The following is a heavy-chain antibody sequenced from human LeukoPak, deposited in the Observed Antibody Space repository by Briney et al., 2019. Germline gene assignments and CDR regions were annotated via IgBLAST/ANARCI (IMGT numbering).Heavy chain of an antibody. D-gene: IGHD6-19*01. Sequence: GGSLRLSCAASGFTFSSYWMHWVRQAPGKGLVWVSRINSDEKNRIYADSVKGRFTISRDNAKNTLYLQMNSLRAEDTAVYYCVREAYGWMDGFDLWGQGTLVTVSS. CDR3: VREAYGWMDGFDL. CDR2: INSDEKNR. V-gene: IGHV3-74*01. CDR1: GFTFSSYW. J-gene: IGHJ3*01.